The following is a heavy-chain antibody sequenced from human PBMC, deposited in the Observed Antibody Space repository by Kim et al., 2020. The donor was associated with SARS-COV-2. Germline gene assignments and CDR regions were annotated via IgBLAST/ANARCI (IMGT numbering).Heavy chain of an antibody. J-gene: IGHJ3*02. CDR1: GFTFSSYS. Sequence: GGSLRLSCAASGFTFSSYSMNWVRQAPGKGLEWVSSISSSSSYIYYADSVKGRFTISRDNAKNSLYLQMNSLRAEDTAVYYCARDMWQWLSVQSAFDIWGQGTMVTVSS. CDR2: ISSSSSYI. D-gene: IGHD6-19*01. CDR3: ARDMWQWLSVQSAFDI. V-gene: IGHV3-21*01.